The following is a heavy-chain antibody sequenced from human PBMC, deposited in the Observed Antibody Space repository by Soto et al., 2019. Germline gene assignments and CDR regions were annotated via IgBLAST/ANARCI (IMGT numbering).Heavy chain of an antibody. Sequence: QVQLVESGGGVVQPGRSLRLSCAASGFTFSSYGMHWVRQAPGKGLEWVAVIWYDGSNKYYADSVKGRFTISRDNSKNTLYLQMNILRAEDTAVYYCARAADDIVLMVYAPPFDYWGQGTLVTVSS. CDR3: ARAADDIVLMVYAPPFDY. CDR2: IWYDGSNK. J-gene: IGHJ4*02. V-gene: IGHV3-33*01. D-gene: IGHD2-8*01. CDR1: GFTFSSYG.